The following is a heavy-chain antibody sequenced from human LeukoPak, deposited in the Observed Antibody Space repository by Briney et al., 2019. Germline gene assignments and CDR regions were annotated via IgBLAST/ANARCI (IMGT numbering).Heavy chain of an antibody. Sequence: GGSLRLSCAASGFTFSSYSMNWVRQAPGKGLEWVSSISSSSSYIYYADSVKGRFTISRDNAKHSLYLQMNSLRAEDTAVYYCARDLSVVEYYYYGMDVWGQGTTVTVSS. CDR2: ISSSSSYI. CDR1: GFTFSSYS. V-gene: IGHV3-21*01. CDR3: ARDLSVVEYYYYGMDV. D-gene: IGHD2-15*01. J-gene: IGHJ6*02.